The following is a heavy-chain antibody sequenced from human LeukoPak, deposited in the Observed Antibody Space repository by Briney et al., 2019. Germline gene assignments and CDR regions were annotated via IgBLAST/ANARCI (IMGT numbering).Heavy chain of an antibody. Sequence: PGGSLRLSCAASGFTFSSYNMNWVRQAPGKGLEWVSHISRRTSTIYYADSVKGRFTISRDNAKKPLYLEMNSLRAEDTAVYYCARDWQLVFWGQGTLVTVSS. CDR2: ISRRTSTI. V-gene: IGHV3-48*01. CDR1: GFTFSSYN. J-gene: IGHJ4*02. CDR3: ARDWQLVF. D-gene: IGHD6-6*01.